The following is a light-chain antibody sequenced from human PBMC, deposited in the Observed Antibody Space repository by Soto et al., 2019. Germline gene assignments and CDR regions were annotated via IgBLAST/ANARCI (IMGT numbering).Light chain of an antibody. V-gene: IGKV3D-11*01. CDR2: LAS. CDR3: QQYASAPHT. CDR1: QAVNTR. Sequence: EIVLTQSPATLSSFPGDRVTLSCRASQAVNTRLAWYQHRPGQAPRLLIYLASNRAAGVPARFSGSGSGTDFTLTISDVEPEDFAVYYCQQYASAPHTFGGGTKVEIK. J-gene: IGKJ4*01.